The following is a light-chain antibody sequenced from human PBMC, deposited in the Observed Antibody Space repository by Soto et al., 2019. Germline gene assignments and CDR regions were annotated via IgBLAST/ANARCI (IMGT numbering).Light chain of an antibody. CDR3: QQYNTWPPYT. Sequence: EIVLTQSPGTLSLSPGERATLSCRASQTVGSRYLAWYQQKPGQAPRLLIYGASNRAAGIPDRFSGSGSGTDFTLTISRLEPEDFAVYYCQQYNTWPPYTFGQGTKLEIK. CDR1: QTVGSRY. J-gene: IGKJ2*01. CDR2: GAS. V-gene: IGKV3-20*01.